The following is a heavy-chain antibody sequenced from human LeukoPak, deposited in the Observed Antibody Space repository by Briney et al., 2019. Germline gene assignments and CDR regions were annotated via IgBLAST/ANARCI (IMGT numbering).Heavy chain of an antibody. V-gene: IGHV3-48*04. CDR2: ISSGSITI. D-gene: IGHD3-9*01. J-gene: IGHJ4*02. CDR1: GFTFSSYS. CDR3: ARAPGPDWRILDY. Sequence: PGGSLRLSCAASGFTFSSYSMNWVRQAPGKGLEWVSYISSGSITIYYADSVKGRFTISRGNAKNSLYLQMNSLRAEDTAVYYCARAPGPDWRILDYWGQGTLVTVSS.